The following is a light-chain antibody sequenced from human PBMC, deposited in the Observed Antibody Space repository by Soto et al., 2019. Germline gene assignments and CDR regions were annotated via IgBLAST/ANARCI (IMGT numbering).Light chain of an antibody. CDR3: QQYGSAPWT. V-gene: IGKV3-20*01. CDR1: QSVSSSY. Sequence: EIVLTQSPGTLSLSPGERATLSCRASQSVSSSYLAWYQQKPGQAPRLLIYGASSRATGIPDRFSGSGSGTDINLTISRMEPEDVAVYYCQQYGSAPWTFGQGTKLEIK. J-gene: IGKJ1*01. CDR2: GAS.